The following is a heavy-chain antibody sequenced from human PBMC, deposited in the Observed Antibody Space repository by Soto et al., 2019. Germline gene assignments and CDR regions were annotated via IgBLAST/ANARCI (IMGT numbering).Heavy chain of an antibody. V-gene: IGHV3-23*01. D-gene: IGHD2-2*01. J-gene: IGHJ4*02. CDR3: AKVRVGCSSTSCYGFDY. CDR2: ISGSGGST. Sequence: EVQLLESGGGLVQPGGSLRLSCAASGFTFSSYAMSWVRQAPGKGLEWVSAISGSGGSTYYADSVKGRFTISRDNSKNTLYLQMNSLRAEDTAVYYCAKVRVGCSSTSCYGFDYWGQGTLVTASS. CDR1: GFTFSSYA.